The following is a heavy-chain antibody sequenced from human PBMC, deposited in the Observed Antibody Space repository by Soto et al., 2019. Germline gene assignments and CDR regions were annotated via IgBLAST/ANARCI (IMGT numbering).Heavy chain of an antibody. CDR3: AKDTSYGASYFFDY. CDR1: GFTFSNYA. V-gene: IGHV3-23*01. Sequence: GGSLRLSCAASGFTFSNYAMSWVRQAPGKGLEWVSGISLSGDSTNYADSVKGRFTVSRDNSKNTLYLQMNSLRAEDTAVYYCAKDTSYGASYFFDYWGQGTLVTVSS. CDR2: ISLSGDST. D-gene: IGHD1-26*01. J-gene: IGHJ4*02.